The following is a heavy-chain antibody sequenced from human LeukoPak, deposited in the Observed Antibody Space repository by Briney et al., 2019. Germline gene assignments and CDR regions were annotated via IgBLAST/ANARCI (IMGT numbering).Heavy chain of an antibody. CDR2: ISSSGSTI. D-gene: IGHD4-17*01. J-gene: IGHJ4*02. Sequence: GGSPRLSCAASGFTFSSYEMNWVRQAPGKGLEWVSYISSSGSTIYYADSVKGRFTISRDNAKNSLYLQMNSLRAEDTAVYYCARFYGDETYFDYWGQGTLVTVSS. CDR3: ARFYGDETYFDY. V-gene: IGHV3-48*03. CDR1: GFTFSSYE.